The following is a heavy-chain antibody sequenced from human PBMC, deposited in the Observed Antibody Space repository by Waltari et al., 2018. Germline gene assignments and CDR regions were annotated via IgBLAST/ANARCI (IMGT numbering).Heavy chain of an antibody. J-gene: IGHJ6*02. D-gene: IGHD6-13*01. CDR3: ARDRGEAAAGPNYYYYYGMDV. CDR1: GGTFSSYA. CDR2: IIPIFGTA. Sequence: QVQLVQSGAEVKKPGSSVKVSCKASGGTFSSYAISWVRQAPGQGLEWMGGIIPIFGTANYAQKFQGRVTITTDESTSTAYMELSSLRSEDTAVYYCARDRGEAAAGPNYYYYYGMDVWGQGTTVTVSS. V-gene: IGHV1-69*05.